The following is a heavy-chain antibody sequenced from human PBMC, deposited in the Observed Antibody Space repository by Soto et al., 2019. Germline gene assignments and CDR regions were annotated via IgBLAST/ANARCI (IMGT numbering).Heavy chain of an antibody. CDR1: GGTFSSYA. CDR3: ATYRRYVDWITAWDGYYYGMDV. Sequence: SVKDSCKASGGTFSSYAISWVRQAPGQGLEWMGGIIPIFGTANYAQKFQGRVTITADKSTSTAYMELSSLRSEDTAVYYCATYRRYVDWITAWDGYYYGMDVWGQGTTVTVSS. J-gene: IGHJ6*02. V-gene: IGHV1-69*06. CDR2: IIPIFGTA. D-gene: IGHD3-9*01.